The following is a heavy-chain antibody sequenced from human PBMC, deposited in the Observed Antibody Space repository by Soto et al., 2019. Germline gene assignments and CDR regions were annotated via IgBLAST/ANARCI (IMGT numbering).Heavy chain of an antibody. J-gene: IGHJ4*02. CDR2: IWFDGSKR. CDR1: GFSFSKLA. CDR3: AREEDISGYPVYLDS. V-gene: IGHV3-33*01. D-gene: IGHD3-22*01. Sequence: SLRLSCAAPGFSFSKLAIHLVRQAPGKGLECVTVIWFDGSKRDYADSVKGRFTVSRENSENTLSLQRNNFRAEDTGVYYCAREEDISGYPVYLDSWGQGSLVTVSS.